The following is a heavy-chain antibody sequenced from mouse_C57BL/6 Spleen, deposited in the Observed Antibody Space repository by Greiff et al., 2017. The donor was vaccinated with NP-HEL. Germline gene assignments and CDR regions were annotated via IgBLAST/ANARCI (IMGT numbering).Heavy chain of an antibody. Sequence: EVNLVESGEGLVKPGGSLKLSCAASGFTFSSYAMSWVRQTPEKRLEWVAYISSGGDYIYYADTVKGRFTISRDNARNTLYLQMSSLKSEDTAMYYCTRDHYYGSSYGYFDVWGTGTTVTVSS. V-gene: IGHV5-9-1*02. CDR2: ISSGGDYI. CDR1: GFTFSSYA. J-gene: IGHJ1*03. CDR3: TRDHYYGSSYGYFDV. D-gene: IGHD1-1*01.